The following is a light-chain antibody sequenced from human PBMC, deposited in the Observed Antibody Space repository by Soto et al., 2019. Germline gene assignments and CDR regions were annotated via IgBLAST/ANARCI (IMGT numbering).Light chain of an antibody. CDR3: SSYTSGSTLMV. CDR2: DVS. Sequence: QSVLTQPASVSGSPGQSITISSTGTSSDVGGYNYVSWYQQHPGKAPKLMIYDVSNRPSGVSNRFSGSKSGNTASLTISGLQAEDEADYYCSSYTSGSTLMVFGGGTKLTVL. J-gene: IGLJ2*01. V-gene: IGLV2-14*01. CDR1: SSDVGGYNY.